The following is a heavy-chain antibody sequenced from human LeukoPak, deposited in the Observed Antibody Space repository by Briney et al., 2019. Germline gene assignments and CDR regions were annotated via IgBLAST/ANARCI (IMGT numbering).Heavy chain of an antibody. CDR3: ARDKGFSFGECWFDP. CDR2: INWNGGST. V-gene: IGHV3-20*01. Sequence: GGPLRLSCAASGFTFDDYAMHWVRQAPGKGLEWVSGINWNGGSTGYADSVKGRFTISRDNAKNSLYLQMNSLRAEDTALYHCARDKGFSFGECWFDPWGQGTLVTVSS. CDR1: GFTFDDYA. D-gene: IGHD3-10*01. J-gene: IGHJ5*02.